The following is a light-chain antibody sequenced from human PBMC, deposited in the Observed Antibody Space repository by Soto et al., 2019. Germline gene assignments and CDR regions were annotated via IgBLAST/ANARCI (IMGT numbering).Light chain of an antibody. V-gene: IGLV2-18*02. CDR1: SSDVGAYDR. J-gene: IGLJ2*01. CDR2: EVS. Sequence: QSVLTQPPSVSGSPGQSVTISCTGTSSDVGAYDRVSWYQQPPDTAPKLIIFEVSNRPSGIPDRFSGSKSGNTASLTISGLQAEDEADYYCSSYTNIFTLIFGGGTNVTVL. CDR3: SSYTNIFTLI.